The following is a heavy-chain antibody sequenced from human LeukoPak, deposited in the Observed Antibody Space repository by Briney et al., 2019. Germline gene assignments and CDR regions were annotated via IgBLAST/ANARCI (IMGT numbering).Heavy chain of an antibody. D-gene: IGHD3-16*02. Sequence: ASVKVSCKASGYTFTSYDINWVRQATGQGLEWMGRINPNSGGTNYAQKFQGRVTMTRDTSISTAYMELSRLRSDDTAVYYCARGTITFGGVIVPGDAFDIWGQGTMVTVSS. J-gene: IGHJ3*02. CDR2: INPNSGGT. CDR1: GYTFTSYD. CDR3: ARGTITFGGVIVPGDAFDI. V-gene: IGHV1-2*06.